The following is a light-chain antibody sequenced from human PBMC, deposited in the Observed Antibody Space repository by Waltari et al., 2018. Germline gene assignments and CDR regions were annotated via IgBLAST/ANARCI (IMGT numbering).Light chain of an antibody. CDR2: DDT. V-gene: IGLV2-23*01. J-gene: IGLJ2*01. CDR1: SSDVGGYNL. CDR3: CSYAGSSAVV. Sequence: QSALTQPAAVSGSPGQSITISCSGSSSDVGGYNLVSWSQHHPGKAPKLMIYDDTKRPSGVSNRFSGSKSGNTASLTISGLQAEDEADYYCCSYAGSSAVVFGGGTKLTVL.